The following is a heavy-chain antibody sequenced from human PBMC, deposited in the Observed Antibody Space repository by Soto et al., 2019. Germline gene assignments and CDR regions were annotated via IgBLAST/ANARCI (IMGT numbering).Heavy chain of an antibody. CDR2: VSASGLNT. J-gene: IGHJ4*02. D-gene: IGHD1-1*01. Sequence: EVQLLESGGKLVQPGGSLTLSCAASGFTFSTYAMAWVRQAPGKGLEWVSGVSASGLNTDYADPVKGRFYISRDNSKNTVSLPMNSLRSEDTDLYYCEKDRPRRTSGYFFEYCGQGTPVTVSS. V-gene: IGHV3-23*01. CDR3: EKDRPRRTSGYFFEY. CDR1: GFTFSTYA.